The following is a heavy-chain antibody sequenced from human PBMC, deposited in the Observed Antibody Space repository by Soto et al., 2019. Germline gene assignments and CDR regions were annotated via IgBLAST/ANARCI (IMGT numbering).Heavy chain of an antibody. Sequence: PGGSLRLSCAASGFTFSSYGMHWVRQAPGKGLEWVAVISYDGSNKYYADSVKGRFTISRDNSKNTLYLQMNSLRAEDTAVYYCAKARSIVGSGQYYFDYWGQGTLVTVSS. CDR2: ISYDGSNK. D-gene: IGHD2-21*01. CDR3: AKARSIVGSGQYYFDY. CDR1: GFTFSSYG. J-gene: IGHJ4*02. V-gene: IGHV3-30*18.